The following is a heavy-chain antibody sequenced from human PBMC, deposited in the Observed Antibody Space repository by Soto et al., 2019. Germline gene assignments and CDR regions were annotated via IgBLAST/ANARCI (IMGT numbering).Heavy chain of an antibody. Sequence: GVLRLSCAASGFTFSSYAMSWVRQAPGKGLEWVSAISGSGGSTYYADSVKGRFTISRDNSKNTLYLQMNSLRAEDTAVYYCAKDPAPRRHYYDSSGYSDYWGQGTLVTVSS. V-gene: IGHV3-23*01. CDR2: ISGSGGST. CDR1: GFTFSSYA. D-gene: IGHD3-22*01. J-gene: IGHJ4*02. CDR3: AKDPAPRRHYYDSSGYSDY.